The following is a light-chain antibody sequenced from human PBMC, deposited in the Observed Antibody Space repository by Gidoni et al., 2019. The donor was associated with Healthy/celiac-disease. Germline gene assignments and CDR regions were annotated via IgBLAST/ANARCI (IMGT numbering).Light chain of an antibody. CDR3: QQRINWPPVT. V-gene: IGKV3-11*01. Sequence: ELVLTQSPATLSLSPGERATLSCRAIQSVSSYLDCYQQKPGQAPSLLIYDASNRATGIPARFSGSVSGTYFTLTISSLEPEDFAVYYCQQRINWPPVTFGGGTKVEIK. J-gene: IGKJ4*01. CDR1: QSVSSY. CDR2: DAS.